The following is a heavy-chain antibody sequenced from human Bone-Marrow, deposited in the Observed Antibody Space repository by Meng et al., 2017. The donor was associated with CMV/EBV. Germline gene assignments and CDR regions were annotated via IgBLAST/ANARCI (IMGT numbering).Heavy chain of an antibody. V-gene: IGHV1-69*05. CDR2: IIPIFGTA. CDR1: A. CDR3: ARVEARVPYYDSSGYPESNWFDP. J-gene: IGHJ5*02. D-gene: IGHD3-22*01. Sequence: AISGVRQAPGQGLEWMGGIIPIFGTANYAQKFQGRVTITTDESTSTAYMELSSLRSEDTAVYYCARVEARVPYYDSSGYPESNWFDPWGQGTLVTVSS.